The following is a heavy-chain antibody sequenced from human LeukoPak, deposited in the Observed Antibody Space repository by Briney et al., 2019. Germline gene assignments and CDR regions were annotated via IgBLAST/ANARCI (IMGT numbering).Heavy chain of an antibody. D-gene: IGHD6-19*01. CDR1: GGSFSGYY. Sequence: SETLSLTCAVYGGSFSGYYWSWIRQPPGKGLEWIGEINHSGSTNYNPSLKSRVTISVDTSKNQFSLKLSSVTAADTAVYYCARDGSGWYLNYFDYWGQGTLVTVSS. CDR2: INHSGST. J-gene: IGHJ4*02. V-gene: IGHV4-34*01. CDR3: ARDGSGWYLNYFDY.